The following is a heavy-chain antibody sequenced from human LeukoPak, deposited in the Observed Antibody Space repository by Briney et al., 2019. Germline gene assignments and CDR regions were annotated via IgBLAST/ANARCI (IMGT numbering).Heavy chain of an antibody. CDR2: ISYDESNK. J-gene: IGHJ4*02. D-gene: IGHD6-19*01. CDR3: AKSSSSGWSLDY. CDR1: GFTFSSYA. Sequence: GRSLRLSCAASGFTFSSYAMHWVRQAPGKGLEWVAVISYDESNKYYADSVKGRFTISRDNSKNTLYLQINSLRAEDTAVYYCAKSSSSGWSLDYWGQGTLVTVSS. V-gene: IGHV3-30-3*02.